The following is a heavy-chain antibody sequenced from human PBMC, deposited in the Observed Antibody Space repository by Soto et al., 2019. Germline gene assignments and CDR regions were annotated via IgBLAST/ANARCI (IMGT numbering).Heavy chain of an antibody. D-gene: IGHD5-12*01. Sequence: GESLKISCAASGFTVSSNYMSWVRQAPGKGLEWVSVIYSGGSTYYADSVKGRFTISRHNSKNTLYLQMNSLRAEDTAVYYCARERLKGYSCYDDSDAFDIWGQGTMVTVSS. CDR3: ARERLKGYSCYDDSDAFDI. CDR2: IYSGGST. J-gene: IGHJ3*02. CDR1: GFTVSSNY. V-gene: IGHV3-53*04.